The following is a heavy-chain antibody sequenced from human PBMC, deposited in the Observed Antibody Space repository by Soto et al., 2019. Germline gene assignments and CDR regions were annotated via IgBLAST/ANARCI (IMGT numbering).Heavy chain of an antibody. J-gene: IGHJ4*02. V-gene: IGHV3-33*01. CDR1: GFTFSSYG. CDR3: ATEILAYCGGDCYPPFDY. Sequence: GSLRLSCAASGFTFSSYGMHWVRQAPGKGLEWVAVIWYDGSNKYYADSVKGRFTISRDNSKNTLYLQMNSLRAEDTAVYYCATEILAYCGGDCYPPFDYWGQGTMVAVSS. D-gene: IGHD2-21*02. CDR2: IWYDGSNK.